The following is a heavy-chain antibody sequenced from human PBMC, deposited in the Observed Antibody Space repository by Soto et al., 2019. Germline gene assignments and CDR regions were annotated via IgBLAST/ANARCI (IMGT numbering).Heavy chain of an antibody. Sequence: SGPTLVNPTETLTLTCPVSGFSLNNPTMGVSWVRQPPGKALEWLAHIFSNDEKSYRTPLKSRLTISKDTSKSQVVLTMTSVDPVDTATYFCARIRNCSGGSCYSFYWFDPWGQGTLVTVSS. CDR2: IFSNDEK. J-gene: IGHJ5*02. CDR1: GFSLNNPTMG. D-gene: IGHD2-15*01. CDR3: ARIRNCSGGSCYSFYWFDP. V-gene: IGHV2-26*01.